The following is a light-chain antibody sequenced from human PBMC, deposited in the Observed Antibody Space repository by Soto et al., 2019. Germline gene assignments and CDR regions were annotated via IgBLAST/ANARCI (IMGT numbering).Light chain of an antibody. J-gene: IGKJ2*01. V-gene: IGKV3-20*01. CDR2: GAS. CDR3: LQHARPLYT. CDR1: QSLSRSS. Sequence: EIVLTQSPGTLSLSPGEIATLSCRASQSLSRSSLAWYQQKRGQAPRLLIYGASNRAASTPDRFSGSGSGTAFTRTISRLEPEDFVVYFCLQHARPLYTFGQGTKREIK.